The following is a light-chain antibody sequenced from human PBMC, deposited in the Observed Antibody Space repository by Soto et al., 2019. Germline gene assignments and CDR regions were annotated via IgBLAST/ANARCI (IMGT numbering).Light chain of an antibody. J-gene: IGKJ2*01. CDR3: QQYNNWPLYT. CDR1: QSVGGN. Sequence: EIVMTQSPATLSVSPGERATLSCRASQSVGGNLAWYQQSPGRAPRLLIYDASTRATDIPARFSGSGSGTEFTLSISSLQSEDFALYYCQQYNNWPLYTFGQGTKLEIK. V-gene: IGKV3-15*01. CDR2: DAS.